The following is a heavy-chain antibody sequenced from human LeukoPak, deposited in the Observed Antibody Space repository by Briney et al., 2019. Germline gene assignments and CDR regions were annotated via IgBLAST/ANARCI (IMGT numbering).Heavy chain of an antibody. D-gene: IGHD6-19*01. CDR1: GFTFSSYA. V-gene: IGHV3-23*01. CDR2: ISGSGGGT. J-gene: IGHJ4*02. Sequence: PGRSLRLSCAASGFTFSSYAMSWVRQAPGKGLEWVSAISGSGGGTYYADSVKGRFTISRDNSKNTLYLQMNSLRAEDTAVYYCAKDPQANGWTFYFDYWGQGTLVTVSS. CDR3: AKDPQANGWTFYFDY.